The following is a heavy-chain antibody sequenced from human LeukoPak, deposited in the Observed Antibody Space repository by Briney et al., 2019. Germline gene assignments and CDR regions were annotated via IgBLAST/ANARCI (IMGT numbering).Heavy chain of an antibody. CDR2: ISYDGSNK. J-gene: IGHJ4*02. V-gene: IGHV3-30*04. Sequence: GGSLRLSCAASGFTFSSYAMHWVRQAPGKGLEWVAVISYDGSNKYYADSVKGRFTISRDNSKNTLYLQMNSLGAEDTAVYYCAKDQWELPSYFDYWGRGTLVTVSS. D-gene: IGHD1-26*01. CDR3: AKDQWELPSYFDY. CDR1: GFTFSSYA.